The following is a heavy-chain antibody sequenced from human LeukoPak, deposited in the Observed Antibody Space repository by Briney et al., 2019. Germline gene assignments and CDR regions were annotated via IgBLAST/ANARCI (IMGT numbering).Heavy chain of an antibody. CDR3: ASRARYYYDSSGAFDI. V-gene: IGHV4-59*01. CDR2: IYYSGST. J-gene: IGHJ3*02. CDR1: GGSISSYY. D-gene: IGHD3-22*01. Sequence: TSETLSLTCTVSGGSISSYYWSWIRQPPGKGLEWIGYIYYSGSTNYNPSLKSRVTISVDTSKNQLSLKLSSVTAADTAVYYCASRARYYYDSSGAFDIWGQGTMVTVSS.